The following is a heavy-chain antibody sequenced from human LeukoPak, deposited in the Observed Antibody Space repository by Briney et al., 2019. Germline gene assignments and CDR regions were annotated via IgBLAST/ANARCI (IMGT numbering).Heavy chain of an antibody. CDR3: ARDPGLQLGWDY. J-gene: IGHJ4*02. CDR1: GYSINSGYY. Sequence: SETLSLTCTVSGYSINSGYYWGWIRQPPGKGLEWIAIIYHSGSTYYNPSLKSRVTISVDTSKNQFSLNLSSVTAADTAVYYCARDPGLQLGWDYWGQGTLVTVSS. CDR2: IYHSGST. V-gene: IGHV4-38-2*02. D-gene: IGHD5-24*01.